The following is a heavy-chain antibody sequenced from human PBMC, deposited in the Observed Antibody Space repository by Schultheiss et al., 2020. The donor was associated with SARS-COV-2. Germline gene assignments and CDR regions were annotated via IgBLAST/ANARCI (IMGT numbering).Heavy chain of an antibody. CDR3: ARGALQKYYYDSSGYYSFDY. CDR2: IYYSGST. J-gene: IGHJ4*02. D-gene: IGHD3-22*01. Sequence: SETLSLTCAVSGASISSGGYSWSWIRQPPGKGLEWIGYIYYSGSTYYNPSLKSRVTISVDTSKNQFSLKLSSVTAADTAVYYCARGALQKYYYDSSGYYSFDYWGQGTLVTVSS. CDR1: GASISSGGYS. V-gene: IGHV4-30-4*01.